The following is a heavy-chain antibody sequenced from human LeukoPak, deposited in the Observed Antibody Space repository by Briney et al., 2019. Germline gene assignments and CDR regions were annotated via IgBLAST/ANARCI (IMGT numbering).Heavy chain of an antibody. CDR1: GDSISSGSYY. D-gene: IGHD3-3*01. Sequence: SQTLTLTCTVSGDSISSGSYYWSSIRQPAGKGLEWIGRIYTSGSTNYNPSPMSHVTISVDTPTNSFSMKLSSFTAADTAVYYCARALYYDFWSGYGNAFDIWGQGTMVTVSS. CDR3: ARALYYDFWSGYGNAFDI. J-gene: IGHJ3*02. CDR2: IYTSGST. V-gene: IGHV4-61*02.